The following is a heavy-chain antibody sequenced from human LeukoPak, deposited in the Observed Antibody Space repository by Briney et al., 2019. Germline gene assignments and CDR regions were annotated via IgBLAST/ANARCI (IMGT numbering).Heavy chain of an antibody. CDR1: GFTFDDYA. J-gene: IGHJ4*02. CDR2: ISWNSGSI. Sequence: PGRSLRLSCAASGFTFDDYAMHWVRQAPGKGLEWVSGISWNSGSIGYADSVKGRFTISRDNAKNSLYLQMNSLRAEDTALYYCAKEDYDILTGLDYWGQGTLVTVSS. CDR3: AKEDYDILTGLDY. V-gene: IGHV3-9*01. D-gene: IGHD3-9*01.